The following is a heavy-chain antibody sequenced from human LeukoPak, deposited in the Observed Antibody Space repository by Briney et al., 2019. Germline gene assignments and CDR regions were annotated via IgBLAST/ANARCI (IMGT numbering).Heavy chain of an antibody. CDR3: AADEGSGYNEGEYFQH. CDR1: GFTFTSSA. D-gene: IGHD5-12*01. Sequence: TSVKVSCKASGFTFTSSAMQWVRQARGQRLEWIGWIVVGSGNTNYAQKFQERVTITRDMSTSTAYMELSGLRSEDTAVYYCAADEGSGYNEGEYFQHWGQGTLVTVSS. J-gene: IGHJ1*01. CDR2: IVVGSGNT. V-gene: IGHV1-58*02.